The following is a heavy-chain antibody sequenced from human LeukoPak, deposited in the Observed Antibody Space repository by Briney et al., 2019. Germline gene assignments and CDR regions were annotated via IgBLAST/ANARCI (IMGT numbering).Heavy chain of an antibody. CDR3: ARDYYDSSLEDCYYMDV. CDR2: INTNTGNP. J-gene: IGHJ6*03. V-gene: IGHV7-4-1*02. Sequence: ASVKVSCKASGYTFSIYSMSWVRQAPGQGLEWMGWINTNTGNPTYAQGFTGRFVFSLDTSVSTAYLQISSLKAEDTAVYYCARDYYDSSLEDCYYMDVWGKGTTVTVSS. CDR1: GYTFSIYS. D-gene: IGHD3-22*01.